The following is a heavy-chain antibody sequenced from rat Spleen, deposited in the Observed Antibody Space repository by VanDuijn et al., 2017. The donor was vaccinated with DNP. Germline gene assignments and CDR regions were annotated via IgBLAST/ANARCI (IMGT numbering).Heavy chain of an antibody. CDR3: ARHGEVPSRYAMDA. Sequence: EVQLVESGGGLVQPGRSMKLSCSASGFTFSIFPMAWVRQAPGKGLEWVASINTGGGNTYYRDSVTGRFTISRDNAKSTLFLQMDSLRSEETATYYCARHGEVPSRYAMDAWGQGTAVTVSS. D-gene: IGHD1-5*01. V-gene: IGHV5S11*01. J-gene: IGHJ4*01. CDR1: GFTFSIFP. CDR2: INTGGGNT.